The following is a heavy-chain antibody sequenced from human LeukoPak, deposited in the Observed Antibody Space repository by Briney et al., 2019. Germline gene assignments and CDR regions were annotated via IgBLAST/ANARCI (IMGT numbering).Heavy chain of an antibody. CDR1: GFTFSDYA. CDR3: AREALAVADDAFDI. D-gene: IGHD6-19*01. V-gene: IGHV4-59*01. Sequence: GSLRLSCAASGFTFSDYAMSWVRQAPGKGLEWIGYIYYSGSINYNPSLKSRVTISVDTSKNQFSLKLSSVTAADTAVYYCAREALAVADDAFDIWGQGTMVTVSS. CDR2: IYYSGSI. J-gene: IGHJ3*02.